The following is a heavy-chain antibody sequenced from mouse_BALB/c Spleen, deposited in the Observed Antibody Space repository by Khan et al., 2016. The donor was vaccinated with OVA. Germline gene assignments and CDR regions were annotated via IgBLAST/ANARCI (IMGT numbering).Heavy chain of an antibody. CDR3: ARWFAY. J-gene: IGHJ3*01. Sequence: EVKLLESGPGLVKPSQSLSLTCTVTGYSIASDYPWNWLRQFPGNKLEWMGYITYSGSTSYIPSLKGRISITRDTSKEQFVLKLNSVTTEDTATYYCARWFAYWGQGTLVTVSA. V-gene: IGHV3-2*02. CDR1: GYSIASDYP. CDR2: ITYSGST.